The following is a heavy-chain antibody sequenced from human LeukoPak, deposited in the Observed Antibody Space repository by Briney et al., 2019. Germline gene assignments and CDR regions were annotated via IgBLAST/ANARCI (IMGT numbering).Heavy chain of an antibody. Sequence: KPSETLSLTCTVSGGSISSSGHYWGWIRQPPGKGLEWIASIYYSGSTYYNPSLKSRVTLSVDTSNNQFSLRLSSVTAADTAVYYCARARDTNPFDYWGQGTLVTVSS. D-gene: IGHD5-24*01. J-gene: IGHJ4*02. CDR3: ARARDTNPFDY. CDR2: IYYSGST. V-gene: IGHV4-39*07. CDR1: GGSISSSGHY.